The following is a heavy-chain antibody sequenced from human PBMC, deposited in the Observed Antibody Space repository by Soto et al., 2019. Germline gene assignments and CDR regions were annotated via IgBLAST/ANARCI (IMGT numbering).Heavy chain of an antibody. V-gene: IGHV4-39*01. D-gene: IGHD6-19*01. CDR2: IYYSGST. J-gene: IGHJ4*02. CDR1: GGSISSSSYY. CDR3: ARRRIAVAGRYYFDY. Sequence: QLQLQESGPGLMKPSETLSLTCTVSGGSISSSSYYWGWIRQPPGKGLEWIGSIYYSGSTYYNPSLKSRVTISVDTSKNQFSLKLSSVTAADTAVYYCARRRIAVAGRYYFDYWGQGTLVTVSS.